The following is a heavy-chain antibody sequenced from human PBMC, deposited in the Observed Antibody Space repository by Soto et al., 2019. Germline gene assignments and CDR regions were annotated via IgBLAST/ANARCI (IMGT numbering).Heavy chain of an antibody. J-gene: IGHJ4*02. CDR2: IYVTGTT. CDR1: GASINNGDYY. CDR3: ARLYWGYYASSGYLDQ. V-gene: IGHV4-30-4*08. D-gene: IGHD3-22*01. Sequence: PSETLSLTCTVSGASINNGDYYWIWIRQTPGKGLEWVGYIYVTGTTYYNPSLKTRLAISIDRAKGQFSLRLTSVTAADTAVYYCARLYWGYYASSGYLDQWGQGTLVTVSS.